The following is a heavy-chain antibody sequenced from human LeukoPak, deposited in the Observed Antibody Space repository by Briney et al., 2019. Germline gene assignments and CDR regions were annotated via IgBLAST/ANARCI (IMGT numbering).Heavy chain of an antibody. J-gene: IGHJ4*02. Sequence: PGGSLRLSCAASGFTFSTYAMNWVRQAPGKGLEWVSVISGSGGSTIYAASVKGGFTISRDNAQNSLYLQMNSLRAEDTAVYYCARDFLLSCGGDCYSRLVDYWGQGTLVTVSS. CDR2: ISGSGGST. CDR3: ARDFLLSCGGDCYSRLVDY. D-gene: IGHD2-21*02. CDR1: GFTFSTYA. V-gene: IGHV3-23*01.